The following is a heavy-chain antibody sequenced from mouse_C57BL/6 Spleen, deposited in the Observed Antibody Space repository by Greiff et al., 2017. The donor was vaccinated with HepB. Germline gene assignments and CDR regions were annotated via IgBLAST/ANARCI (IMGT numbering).Heavy chain of an antibody. V-gene: IGHV1-82*01. CDR1: GYAFSSSW. Sequence: VQLQESGPELVKPGASVKISCKASGYAFSSSWMNWVKQRPGKGLEWIGRIYPGDGDTNYNGKFKGKATLTADKSSSTAYMQLSSLTSEDSAVYFCARDHYWYFDVWGTGTTVTVSS. J-gene: IGHJ1*03. CDR2: IYPGDGDT. CDR3: ARDHYWYFDV.